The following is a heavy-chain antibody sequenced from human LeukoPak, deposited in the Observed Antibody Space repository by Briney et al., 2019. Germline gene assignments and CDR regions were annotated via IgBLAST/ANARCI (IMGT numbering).Heavy chain of an antibody. CDR1: GFPFSSYW. CDR2: ISSSSSTI. Sequence: TGGSLRLSCVASGFPFSSYWMTWVRQAPGKGLEWVSYISSSSSTIYYADSVKGRFTISRDNAKNSLYLQMNSLRAEDTAVYYCARDTYYDFWSGYYYYGMDVWGQGTTVTVSS. CDR3: ARDTYYDFWSGYYYYGMDV. J-gene: IGHJ6*02. V-gene: IGHV3-48*01. D-gene: IGHD3-3*01.